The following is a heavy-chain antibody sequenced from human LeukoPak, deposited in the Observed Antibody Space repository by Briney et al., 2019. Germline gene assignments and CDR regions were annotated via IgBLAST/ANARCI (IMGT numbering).Heavy chain of an antibody. V-gene: IGHV1-2*02. CDR1: GYIFTGYY. Sequence: ASVKVSCKASGYIFTGYYMHWVRQAPGQGLEWMGWINPNSGDTNYAQKFQGRVTMTRDTSISTAYMELSRLRSDDTAVYYCARDNSIGGRGWWFDPWGQGTLVTVSS. CDR3: ARDNSIGGRGWWFDP. CDR2: INPNSGDT. J-gene: IGHJ5*02. D-gene: IGHD4-23*01.